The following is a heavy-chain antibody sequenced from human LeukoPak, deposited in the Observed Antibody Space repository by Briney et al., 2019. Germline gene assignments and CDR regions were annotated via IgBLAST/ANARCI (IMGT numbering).Heavy chain of an antibody. J-gene: IGHJ5*02. CDR1: GGSIRSSY. Sequence: SETLSLTCSVSGGSIRSSYWNWSRQSPGKGLEWLGYIYYSGGTNYNPSLKGRVTLSIDMSKNQFSLRLTSVTAADTAVYYCARDSMYATNYFDPWGQGTLVTVSS. CDR3: ARDSMYATNYFDP. CDR2: IYYSGGT. V-gene: IGHV4-59*01. D-gene: IGHD2-8*01.